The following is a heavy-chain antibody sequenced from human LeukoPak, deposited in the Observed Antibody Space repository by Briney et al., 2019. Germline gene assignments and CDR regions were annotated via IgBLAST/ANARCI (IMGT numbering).Heavy chain of an antibody. Sequence: GGSLRLSCAASGFTFSSYGMHWVRQAPGKGLEWVAVISYDGSNKYYADSVKGRFTISRDNSKNTLCLQMNSLRAEDTAVYYCAKDKCGGDCFYFDYWGQGTLVTVSS. CDR1: GFTFSSYG. CDR3: AKDKCGGDCFYFDY. D-gene: IGHD2-21*02. CDR2: ISYDGSNK. J-gene: IGHJ4*02. V-gene: IGHV3-30*18.